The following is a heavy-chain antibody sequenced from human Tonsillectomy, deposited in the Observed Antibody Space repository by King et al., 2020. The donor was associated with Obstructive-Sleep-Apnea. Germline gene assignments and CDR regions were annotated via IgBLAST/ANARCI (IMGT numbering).Heavy chain of an antibody. CDR3: ARANGSGDYYYYGMDV. V-gene: IGHV3-30-3*01. CDR2: ISYDGSNK. CDR1: GFTLSAYA. D-gene: IGHD3-10*01. J-gene: IGHJ6*02. Sequence: VQLVQSGGGVVQPGRSLRLSCAASGFTLSAYAMHWVRQAPGKGLEWVAVISYDGSNKYYADSVKGRFTISRYNSKNTLYLQMNSLRAEDTAVYYCARANGSGDYYYYGMDVWGQGTTVTVSS.